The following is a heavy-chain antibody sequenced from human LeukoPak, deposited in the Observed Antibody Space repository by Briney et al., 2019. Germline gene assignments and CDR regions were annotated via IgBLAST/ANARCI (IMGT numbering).Heavy chain of an antibody. Sequence: PGGSLRLSCAASGFTFSSYGMSWVRQALGKGLEWVSAISGSGGSTYYADSVKGRFTISRDNSKNSLYLQMNSLRAEDTAVYYCARDHRPDYDYVWGSYPYYMDVWGKGTTVTVSS. D-gene: IGHD3-16*02. CDR2: ISGSGGST. V-gene: IGHV3-23*01. J-gene: IGHJ6*03. CDR1: GFTFSSYG. CDR3: ARDHRPDYDYVWGSYPYYMDV.